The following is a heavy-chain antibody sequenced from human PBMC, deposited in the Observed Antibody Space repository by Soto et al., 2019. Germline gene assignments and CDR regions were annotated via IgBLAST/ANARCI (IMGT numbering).Heavy chain of an antibody. J-gene: IGHJ4*02. D-gene: IGHD6-13*01. CDR2: IFYSGGT. CDR3: ARVRSLAGTLGPRPPLFYFDS. CDR1: GDSIRSGGYY. V-gene: IGHV4-31*03. Sequence: QVQLQESGPGLVKPSQTLSLTCTVSGDSIRSGGYYWNWIRQHPGKGLEWIGYIFYSGGTYYNPSLQSRVTISLDTSKTQFSLKLNSVTVADTAVYFCARVRSLAGTLGPRPPLFYFDSWGQGTQVTVSS.